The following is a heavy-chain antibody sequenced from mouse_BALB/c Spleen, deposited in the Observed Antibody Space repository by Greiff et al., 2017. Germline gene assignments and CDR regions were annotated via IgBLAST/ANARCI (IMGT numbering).Heavy chain of an antibody. V-gene: IGHV1-55*01. CDR1: GYNFTSYW. J-gene: IGHJ4*01. D-gene: IGHD1-1*02. CDR3: ARELWDY. CDR2: IYPGSGST. Sequence: VQRVESGAELVKPGTSVKLSCKASGYNFTSYWINWVKLRPGQGLEWIGDIYPGSGSTNYNEKFKSKATLTVDTSSSTAYMQLSSLASEDSALYYCARELWDYWGQGTSVTVSS.